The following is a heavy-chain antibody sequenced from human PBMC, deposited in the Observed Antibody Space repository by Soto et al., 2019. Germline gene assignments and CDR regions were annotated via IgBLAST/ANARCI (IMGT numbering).Heavy chain of an antibody. CDR1: GFTLSDHY. Sequence: EVQLVESGGGLVQPGGSLRLSCAASGFTLSDHYMDWVRQAPGKGLEWVGRTKNKANRYTTEYAASVKGRFTISRDDSENSVYLQMNSLKTDDTAVYYCVRWDRGSPDHWGQGTLVTVSS. CDR3: VRWDRGSPDH. CDR2: TKNKANRYTT. J-gene: IGHJ4*02. D-gene: IGHD1-26*01. V-gene: IGHV3-72*01.